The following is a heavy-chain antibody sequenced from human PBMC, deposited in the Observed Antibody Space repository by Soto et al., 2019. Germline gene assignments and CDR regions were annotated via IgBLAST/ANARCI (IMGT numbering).Heavy chain of an antibody. D-gene: IGHD7-27*01. V-gene: IGHV4-59*01. CDR3: AGAPTWAYLYF. J-gene: IGHJ4*02. Sequence: SETLSLTCTVSSCSISTYYWSWIRQPPGKGLEWIGYIYYTGSTNYNPSLKTRVAISMDTSKNQFSLNLSSVTAADTAVYSCAGAPTWAYLYFCVLGSLVTVS. CDR1: SCSISTYY. CDR2: IYYTGST.